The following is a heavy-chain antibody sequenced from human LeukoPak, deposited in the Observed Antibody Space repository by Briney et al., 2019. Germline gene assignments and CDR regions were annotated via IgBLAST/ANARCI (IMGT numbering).Heavy chain of an antibody. V-gene: IGHV1-2*02. D-gene: IGHD3-16*01. CDR3: ARDTSEGDYAWWFDP. CDR1: GYTFTDYY. CDR2: INPNSGGT. J-gene: IGHJ5*02. Sequence: GASVKVSCKASGYTFTDYYMHWVRQAPGQGLEWMGWINPNSGGTNYAQKFQGRVTMTRDTSISTAYMELSSLRSDDTAVYFCARDTSEGDYAWWFDPWGQGTLVTVAS.